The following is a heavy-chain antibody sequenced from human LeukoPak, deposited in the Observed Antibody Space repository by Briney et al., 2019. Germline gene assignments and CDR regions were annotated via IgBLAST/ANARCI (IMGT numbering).Heavy chain of an antibody. CDR3: ARDAAAAGTWWFDP. CDR2: ISAYNGNT. CDR1: GYTFTSYG. Sequence: GASVKVSCKASGYTFTSYGISWVRQAPGQGLEWMGWISAYNGNTNYAQKLQGRVTMTTVTSTSTAYMELRSLRSDDTAVYYCARDAAAAGTWWFDPWGQGTLVTVSS. V-gene: IGHV1-18*01. D-gene: IGHD6-13*01. J-gene: IGHJ5*02.